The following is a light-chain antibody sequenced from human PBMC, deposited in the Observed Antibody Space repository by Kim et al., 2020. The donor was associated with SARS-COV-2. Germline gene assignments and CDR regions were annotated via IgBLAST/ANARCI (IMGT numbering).Light chain of an antibody. CDR1: SSDVGGYDY. CDR2: EVT. V-gene: IGLV2-8*01. CDR3: SSYAGSNTHYV. Sequence: QSVTIACTGTSSDVGGYDYGSWYQQHTGKAPKLMIYEVTKRPSGVPDRFSGAKSGNTASLTVSGLQAEDEADYYCSSYAGSNTHYVFGTGTKVTVL. J-gene: IGLJ1*01.